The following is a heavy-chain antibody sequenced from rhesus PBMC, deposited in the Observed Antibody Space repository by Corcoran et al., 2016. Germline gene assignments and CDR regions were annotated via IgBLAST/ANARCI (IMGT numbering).Heavy chain of an antibody. CDR3: ARDLAAAGTFDF. J-gene: IGHJ3*01. D-gene: IGHD6-25*01. CDR1: GGSISSSY. CDR2: IYGSASRT. Sequence: QLQLQESGPGLVKPSETLSVTCAVSGGSISSSYWSWIRQAPGKGLEWIGYIYGSASRTNYNPSRKSRGPVSVDTTKNQLALKLSSVTTADTAVYYCARDLAAAGTFDFWGQGLRVTVSS. V-gene: IGHV4-169*02.